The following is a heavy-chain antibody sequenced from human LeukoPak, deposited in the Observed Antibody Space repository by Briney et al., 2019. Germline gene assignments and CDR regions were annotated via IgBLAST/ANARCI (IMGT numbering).Heavy chain of an antibody. J-gene: IGHJ4*02. CDR2: INPNSGGT. V-gene: IGHV1-2*02. Sequence: ASVKVSCKASGYTFTGYYMHWVRQAPRQGLEWMGWINPNSGGTNYAQKFQGRVTMTRDTSISTAYMELSRLRSDDTAVYYCARESPITLYYYDSSGYYYEGYWGQGTLVIVSS. D-gene: IGHD3-22*01. CDR3: ARESPITLYYYDSSGYYYEGY. CDR1: GYTFTGYY.